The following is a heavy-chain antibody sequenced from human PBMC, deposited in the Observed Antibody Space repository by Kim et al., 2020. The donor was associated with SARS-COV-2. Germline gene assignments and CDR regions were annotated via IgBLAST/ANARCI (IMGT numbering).Heavy chain of an antibody. CDR2: I. J-gene: IGHJ4*02. V-gene: IGHV3-48*02. Sequence: ILYRDSVRGRFTISRDNAKKSLYLQRNSLGDEDRAVYYCARGINHAFDDWGQGILVAVSS. CDR3: ARGINHAFDD.